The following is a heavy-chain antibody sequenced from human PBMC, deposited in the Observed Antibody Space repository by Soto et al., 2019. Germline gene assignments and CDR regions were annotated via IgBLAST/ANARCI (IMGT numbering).Heavy chain of an antibody. V-gene: IGHV3-30-3*01. CDR2: ISFDGNSL. J-gene: IGHJ4*02. CDR3: ARTFDTITYYFDY. CDR1: QFSFRSYA. Sequence: GGSLRLSCAASQFSFRSYAMHWIRQSPGKGLEWVAVISFDGNSLHYADSVRDRFTISRDNSKNTLYLQMNNLRPEDTAVYYCARTFDTITYYFDYWGQGTVVTVSS. D-gene: IGHD3-9*01.